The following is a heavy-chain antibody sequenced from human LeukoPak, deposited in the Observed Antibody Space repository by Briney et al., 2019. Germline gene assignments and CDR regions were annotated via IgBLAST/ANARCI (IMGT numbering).Heavy chain of an antibody. J-gene: IGHJ6*03. CDR1: GFTFSSYE. CDR3: ARLGFLEWLLYGYYYMDV. Sequence: GGSLRLSCAASGFTFSSYEMNWVRQAPGKGLEWVSYISSSGSTMYYADSVKGRFTISRDNAKNSLYLQMNSLRAEDTAVYYCARLGFLEWLLYGYYYMDVWGKGTTVTVSS. CDR2: ISSSGSTM. D-gene: IGHD3-3*02. V-gene: IGHV3-48*03.